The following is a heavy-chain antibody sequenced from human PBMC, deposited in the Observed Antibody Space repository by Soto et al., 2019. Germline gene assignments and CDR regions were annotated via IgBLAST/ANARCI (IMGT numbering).Heavy chain of an antibody. CDR3: ARDAAAGANWFDP. CDR2: INPNSGGT. CDR1: GYTFTGYY. Sequence: GASVKVSCKASGYTFTGYYMHWVRQAPGQGLEWMGWINPNSGGTNYAQKFQGWVTMTRDTSISTAYMELSRLRSDDTAVYYCARDAAAGANWFDPWGQGTLVTVSS. D-gene: IGHD6-13*01. V-gene: IGHV1-2*04. J-gene: IGHJ5*02.